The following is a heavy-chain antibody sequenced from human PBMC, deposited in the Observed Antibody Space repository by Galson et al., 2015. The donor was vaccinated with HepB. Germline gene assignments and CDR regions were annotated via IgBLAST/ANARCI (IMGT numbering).Heavy chain of an antibody. D-gene: IGHD1-26*01. V-gene: IGHV1-2*02. CDR1: GYTFTANY. J-gene: IGHJ1*01. CDR3: ARGVGPTKFAPEP. Sequence: SVKVSCKASGYTFTANYMLWVRQAPGQGLEWMGWINPNSGDTNYAPKFQGRVTMTRDTSISTAYMELTRLTSGDTAVYYCARGVGPTKFAPEPWGQGSLVAVSS. CDR2: INPNSGDT.